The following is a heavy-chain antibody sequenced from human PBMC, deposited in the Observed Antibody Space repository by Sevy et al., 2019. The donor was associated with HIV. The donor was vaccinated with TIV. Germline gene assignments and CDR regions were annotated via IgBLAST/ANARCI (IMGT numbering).Heavy chain of an antibody. D-gene: IGHD3-3*01. CDR2: IKTDNGNR. CDR1: GYSFTSYA. CDR3: ARGKGGIFGVVVCQSDS. Sequence: ASVKVSCKGSGYSFTSYAIHWVRQAPGQGLEWMGWIKTDNGNRKYSQRFQGRVTITRDTSATTAYMEMSSLRYDDTALYFCARGKGGIFGVVVCQSDSWGQGTLVTVSS. V-gene: IGHV1-3*04. J-gene: IGHJ4*02.